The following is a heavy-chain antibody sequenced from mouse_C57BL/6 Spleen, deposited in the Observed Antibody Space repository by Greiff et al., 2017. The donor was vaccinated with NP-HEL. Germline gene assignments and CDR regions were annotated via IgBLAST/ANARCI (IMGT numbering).Heavy chain of an antibody. CDR1: GYTFTSYW. CDR2: IDPSDSYT. CDR3: ARSLLWYAMDY. J-gene: IGHJ4*01. V-gene: IGHV1-50*01. Sequence: QVHVKQPGAELVKPGASVKLSCKASGYTFTSYWMQWVKQRPGQGLEWIGEIDPSDSYTNYNQKFKGKATLTVDTSSSTAYMQLSSLTSEDSAVYYCARSLLWYAMDYWGQGTSVTVSS. D-gene: IGHD2-10*01.